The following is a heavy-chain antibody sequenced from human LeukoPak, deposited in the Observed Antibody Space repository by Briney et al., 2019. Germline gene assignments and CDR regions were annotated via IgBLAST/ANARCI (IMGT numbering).Heavy chain of an antibody. V-gene: IGHV1-69*05. J-gene: IGHJ4*02. CDR3: GRKAGDCGGGSCYSIDY. D-gene: IGHD2-15*01. CDR2: IIPIFGTA. Sequence: SVKVSCKASGGTFRSYSISWVRQAPGQGLEWMGGIIPIFGTANYAQKFQGRVTITTDESTSTAYMEVSSLRSEDTAVYYCGRKAGDCGGGSCYSIDYWGQGTLVTVSS. CDR1: GGTFRSYS.